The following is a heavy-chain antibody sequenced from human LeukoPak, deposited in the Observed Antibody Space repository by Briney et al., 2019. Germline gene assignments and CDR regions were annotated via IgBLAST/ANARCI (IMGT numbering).Heavy chain of an antibody. Sequence: PGGSLRLSCAASGFTVSSNYMSWVRQAPGKGLEWVSVIYSGGSTYYADSVKGRFTISRDNSKNTLYLQMNSLRAEDTAVYYCARDITHYYDSSGYLHWGQGTLVTVSS. CDR1: GFTVSSNY. CDR3: ARDITHYYDSSGYLH. J-gene: IGHJ4*02. CDR2: IYSGGST. V-gene: IGHV3-53*01. D-gene: IGHD3-22*01.